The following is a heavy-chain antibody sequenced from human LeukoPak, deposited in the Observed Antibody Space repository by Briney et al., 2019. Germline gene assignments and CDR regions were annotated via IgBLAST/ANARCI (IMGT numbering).Heavy chain of an antibody. CDR1: GFTSDDYA. CDR3: AKGNDYEPPYYYYGMDV. CDR2: ISWNSGSI. Sequence: PGGSLRLSCAASGFTSDDYAMRWVRHAPGKGLEWVSGISWNSGSISYADSVKGRFTISRDNAKNSLYLQMNSLRAEDTALYYCAKGNDYEPPYYYYGMDVWGQGTTVTVSS. D-gene: IGHD3-16*01. J-gene: IGHJ6*02. V-gene: IGHV3-9*02.